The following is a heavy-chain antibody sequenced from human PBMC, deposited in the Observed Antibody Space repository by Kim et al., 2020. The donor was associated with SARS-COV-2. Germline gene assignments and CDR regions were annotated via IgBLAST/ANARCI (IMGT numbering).Heavy chain of an antibody. J-gene: IGHJ4*02. D-gene: IGHD2-2*02. Sequence: GGSLRLSCAASGFTFDDYAMHWVRQAPGKGLEWVSGISWNSGSIGYADSVKGRFTISRDNAKNSLYLQMNSLRAEDTALYYCAKDGCSSTSCYINYWGQGTLVTVSS. CDR2: ISWNSGSI. CDR1: GFTFDDYA. V-gene: IGHV3-9*01. CDR3: AKDGCSSTSCYINY.